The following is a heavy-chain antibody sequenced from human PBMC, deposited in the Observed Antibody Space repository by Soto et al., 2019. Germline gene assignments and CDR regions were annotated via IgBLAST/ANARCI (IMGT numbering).Heavy chain of an antibody. V-gene: IGHV3-23*01. CDR2: IGGSGVEA. Sequence: PGGSLRLSCEVSGLTFASYAMYWVRQTPRRGLEWVADIGGSGVEATYADSVKGRFTISRDNSQNTLFLQMDNLTVEDTATYYCALRGGQGIGVTVSS. CDR3: ALR. CDR1: GLTFASYA. J-gene: IGHJ4*02.